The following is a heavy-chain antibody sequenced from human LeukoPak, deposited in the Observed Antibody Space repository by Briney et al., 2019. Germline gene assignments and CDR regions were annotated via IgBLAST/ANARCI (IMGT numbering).Heavy chain of an antibody. CDR2: IYYTGNT. CDR3: ARATYSYGYVAR. CDR1: GGSLRSYY. V-gene: IGHV4-59*12. D-gene: IGHD5-18*01. Sequence: SETLSLTCTVSGGSLRSYYWSWIRQPPGKGLEWIGYIYYTGNTDYNPSLKSRVTISVDTSKNQFSLKLTSVTAADTAVYYCARATYSYGYVARWGQGTLVTVSS. J-gene: IGHJ4*02.